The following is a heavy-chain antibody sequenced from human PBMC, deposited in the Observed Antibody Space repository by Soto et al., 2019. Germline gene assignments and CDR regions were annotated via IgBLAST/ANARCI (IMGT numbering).Heavy chain of an antibody. J-gene: IGHJ4*02. D-gene: IGHD6-19*01. V-gene: IGHV3-64*04. CDR3: AKVLLTYTSGWYHPHFDY. CDR2: ISSDGRTT. CDR1: GFTFSHYA. Sequence: VQLVQSGEGLVQPGGSLRLSCAGSGFTFSHYAMHWVRQAPGKGLEFVSGISSDGRTTDYGDSMKGRVTISRDNSKNTLYLQMNSLRAEDTAVYYCAKVLLTYTSGWYHPHFDYWGQGTLVTVSS.